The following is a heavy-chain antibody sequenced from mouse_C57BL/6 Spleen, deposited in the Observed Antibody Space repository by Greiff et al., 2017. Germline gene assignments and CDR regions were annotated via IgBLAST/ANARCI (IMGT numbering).Heavy chain of an antibody. V-gene: IGHV1-64*01. J-gene: IGHJ1*03. CDR3: ARGGLHEEYFDV. CDR2: IHPKSGST. D-gene: IGHD2-13*01. Sequence: QVQLQQPGAELVKPGASVKLSCKASGYTFTSYWMHWVKQRPGQGLEWIGMIHPKSGSTNYNEKFKSKATLTVDKSSSTAYMQLSRLTSEDSAVYYCARGGLHEEYFDVWGTGTTVTVSS. CDR1: GYTFTSYW.